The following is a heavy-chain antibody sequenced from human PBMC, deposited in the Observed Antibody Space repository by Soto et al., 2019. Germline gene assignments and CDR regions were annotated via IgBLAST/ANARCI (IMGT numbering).Heavy chain of an antibody. D-gene: IGHD5-18*01. V-gene: IGHV1-18*04. Sequence: QLPLVQSGTEVKNPGASVKVSCKASGFTFTGFGITWVRQAPGQGLEWMGWITASNGNTDYAQNLQGRVTMTTDTYTSTAYMELWRLRSDDTAVYYCARGYSYGSYWYFDLWGRGTLVTVSS. CDR3: ARGYSYGSYWYFDL. CDR1: GFTFTGFG. J-gene: IGHJ2*01. CDR2: ITASNGNT.